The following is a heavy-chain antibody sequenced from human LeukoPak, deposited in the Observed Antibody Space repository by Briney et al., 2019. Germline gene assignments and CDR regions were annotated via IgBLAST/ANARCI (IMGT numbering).Heavy chain of an antibody. CDR2: IYYSGST. CDR3: ARLGENSSGYIIDY. CDR1: GGSISGYY. Sequence: SETQSLTCTVSGGSISGYYWSWIRQPPGKGLEWIGYIYYSGSTNYNPSLKSRVTISVDTSKNQFSLKLSSVTAADTAVYYCARLGENSSGYIIDYWGQGTLVTVSS. D-gene: IGHD3-22*01. V-gene: IGHV4-59*01. J-gene: IGHJ4*02.